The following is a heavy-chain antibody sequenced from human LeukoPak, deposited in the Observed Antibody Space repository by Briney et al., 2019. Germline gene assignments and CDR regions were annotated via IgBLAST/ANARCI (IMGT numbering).Heavy chain of an antibody. CDR2: ISGSGGST. D-gene: IGHD6-19*01. J-gene: IGHJ6*03. V-gene: IGHV3-23*01. CDR1: GFTFSSYA. CDR3: AKLEQWLGDNYYYMDV. Sequence: GGSLRLSCAASGFTFSSYAMSWVRQAPGKGLEWVSAISGSGGSTYYADSVKGRFTISRDNSKNTLYLQMNSLRAEDTAVYYCAKLEQWLGDNYYYMDVWGKGTTVTVSS.